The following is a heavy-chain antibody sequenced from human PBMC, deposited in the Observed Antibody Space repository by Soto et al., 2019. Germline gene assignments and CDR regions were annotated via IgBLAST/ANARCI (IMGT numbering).Heavy chain of an antibody. J-gene: IGHJ4*02. D-gene: IGHD3-10*01. CDR2: ISYDGSNK. Sequence: QVQMVESGGGVVQPGRSLRLSCAASGFTFSSYAMHWVRQAPGKGLEWVAVISYDGSNKHYADSVKGRFTISRDNSKNTLYLQMNSLRPEDTAVYDCANALDYYVSGRPFDYWGQGTLLTVSS. CDR3: ANALDYYVSGRPFDY. CDR1: GFTFSSYA. V-gene: IGHV3-30-3*01.